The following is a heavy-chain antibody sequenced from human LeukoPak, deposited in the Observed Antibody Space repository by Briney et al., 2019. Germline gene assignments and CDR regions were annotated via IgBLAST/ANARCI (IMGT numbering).Heavy chain of an antibody. V-gene: IGHV4-34*01. J-gene: IGHJ6*04. D-gene: IGHD5/OR15-5a*01. CDR3: AREKLYVGLDV. CDR2: INHSGST. Sequence: KPSETLSLTCAVYGGSFSGYYWSWIRQPPGKGLEWIGEINHSGSTNYNPSLKSRVTISVDTSKNQFSLKLTSVTAADTAVYYCAREKLYVGLDVWGKGTTVTVSS. CDR1: GGSFSGYY.